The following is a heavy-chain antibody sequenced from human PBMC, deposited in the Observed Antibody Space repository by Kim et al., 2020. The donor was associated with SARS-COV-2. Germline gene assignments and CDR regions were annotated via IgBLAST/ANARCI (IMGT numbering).Heavy chain of an antibody. Sequence: GGSLRLSCLVSGFVVSNNYMTWVRQAPGKGLEWVSIIYSGNSTPYADSAKGRFTIHRDNSKNTLDLQMNSLRAEDTAACYCARGRVIVGGQGTLVTVSS. D-gene: IGHD3-16*02. J-gene: IGHJ4*02. CDR3: ARGRVIV. V-gene: IGHV3-53*01. CDR2: IYSGNST. CDR1: GFVVSNNY.